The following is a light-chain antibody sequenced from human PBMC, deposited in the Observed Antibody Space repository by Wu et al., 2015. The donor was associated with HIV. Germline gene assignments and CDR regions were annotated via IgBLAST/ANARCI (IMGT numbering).Light chain of an antibody. CDR3: QQYNNWPQYT. Sequence: EIVMTQSPATLSVSPGERATLSCRSSQSIANHLAWYQQKVGQAPRLLIYDASTRATGVPDRFSGSGSETEFMLTITNIQSEDFAVYYCQQYNNWPQYTFGQGTKLEIK. J-gene: IGKJ2*01. CDR1: QSIANH. CDR2: DAS. V-gene: IGKV3-15*01.